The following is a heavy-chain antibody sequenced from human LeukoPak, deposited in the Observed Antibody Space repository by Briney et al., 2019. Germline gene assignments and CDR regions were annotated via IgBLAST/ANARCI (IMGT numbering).Heavy chain of an antibody. J-gene: IGHJ4*02. CDR1: GGTFSSYA. CDR3: ARDSRPNYDSSGYYQAFDY. V-gene: IGHV1-69*04. CDR2: IIPILGIA. D-gene: IGHD3-22*01. Sequence: ASVKVSRKASGGTFSSYAISWVRQAPGQGLEWMGRIIPILGIANYAQKFQGRVTMTRDTSTSTVYMELSSLRSEDTAVYFCARDSRPNYDSSGYYQAFDYWGQGTLVTVSS.